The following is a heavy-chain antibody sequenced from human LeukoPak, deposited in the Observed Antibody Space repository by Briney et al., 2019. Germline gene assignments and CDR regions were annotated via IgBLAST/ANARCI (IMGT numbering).Heavy chain of an antibody. Sequence: SETLSLTCTVSGGSISSYYWSWIRQPAGKGLEWIGRIYTSGSTNYNPSLKSRVTMSVDTSKNQFSLKLSSVTAADTAVYYCAREGNFEVHDAFDIWGQGTMVTVSS. CDR1: GGSISSYY. CDR3: AREGNFEVHDAFDI. J-gene: IGHJ3*02. CDR2: IYTSGST. D-gene: IGHD3-9*01. V-gene: IGHV4-4*07.